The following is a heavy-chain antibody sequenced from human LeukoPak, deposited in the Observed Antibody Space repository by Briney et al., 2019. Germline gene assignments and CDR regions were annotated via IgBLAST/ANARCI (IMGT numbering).Heavy chain of an antibody. J-gene: IGHJ4*02. Sequence: SGTLSLTCAVSGGSISSSNWWSWVRQPPGKGLEWIGEIYHSGSTNYNPSLKSRVTISVDKSKNQFSLKLSSVTAADTAVYYCARGIGRYFEVFPFDYWGQGTLVTVSS. CDR3: ARGIGRYFEVFPFDY. CDR2: IYHSGST. D-gene: IGHD3-9*01. CDR1: GGSISSSNW. V-gene: IGHV4-4*02.